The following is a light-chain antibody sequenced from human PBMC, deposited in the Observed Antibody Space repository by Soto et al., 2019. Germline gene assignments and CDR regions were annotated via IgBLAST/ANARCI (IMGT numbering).Light chain of an antibody. CDR2: DTS. CDR3: QQRSNWPPVT. J-gene: IGKJ4*01. CDR1: QGVGST. Sequence: EIGITQSPATLSVSPGERVTLSCRASQGVGSTLAWYRQQPGQAPRLLIYDTSTRATGIPARFSGSGSGTEFTLTISSLQSEDFAVYYCQQRSNWPPVTFGGGTKVDIK. V-gene: IGKV3-15*01.